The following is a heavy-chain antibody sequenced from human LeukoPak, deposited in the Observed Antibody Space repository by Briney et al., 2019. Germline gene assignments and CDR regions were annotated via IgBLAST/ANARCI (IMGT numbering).Heavy chain of an antibody. CDR3: ARHRRGSGWPIDY. J-gene: IGHJ4*02. D-gene: IGHD6-19*01. CDR1: GFTFSDYY. CDR2: IHYSGTT. Sequence: PGGSLRLSCAASGFTFSDYYMSWIRQPPGKGLEWIGSIHYSGTTYYNPSLKSRVTISVDTSKNQFSLKLSSVTAADTAVFYCARHRRGSGWPIDYGGQGPLVAVSS. V-gene: IGHV4-39*01.